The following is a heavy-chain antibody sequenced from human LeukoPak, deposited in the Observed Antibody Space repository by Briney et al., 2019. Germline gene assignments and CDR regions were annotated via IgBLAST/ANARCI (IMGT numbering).Heavy chain of an antibody. CDR1: GFTFSDYE. CDR2: ISSTSSTI. D-gene: IGHD6-13*01. Sequence: GGSLRLSCVASGFTFSDYEFNWLRQAPGKGLEWVSYISSTSSTIYYADSVKGRFTISRDNAKNSLYLQMNSLRDEDTAVYYCARDRGYSNSWYYFDYWGRGTLVTVSS. V-gene: IGHV3-48*03. J-gene: IGHJ4*02. CDR3: ARDRGYSNSWYYFDY.